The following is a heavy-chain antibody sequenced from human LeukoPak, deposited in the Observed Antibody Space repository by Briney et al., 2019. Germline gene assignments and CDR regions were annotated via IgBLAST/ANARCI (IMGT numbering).Heavy chain of an antibody. CDR1: GFDFKNYG. CDR2: IRYDGSPK. Sequence: GGSLRLSCAASGFDFKNYGMHWVRQAPGKGLEGVAFIRYDGSPKYYADYVRGRFTISRDNSKNMLYLQMNSLRAEDTAVYYCAKDQGPIVVVPTAIDGWGQGTLVTVSS. D-gene: IGHD2-2*01. J-gene: IGHJ5*02. CDR3: AKDQGPIVVVPTAIDG. V-gene: IGHV3-30*02.